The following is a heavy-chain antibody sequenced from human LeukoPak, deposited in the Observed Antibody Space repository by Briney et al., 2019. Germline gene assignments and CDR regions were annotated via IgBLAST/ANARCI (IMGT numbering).Heavy chain of an antibody. V-gene: IGHV1-46*01. J-gene: IGHJ4*02. D-gene: IGHD1-1*01. CDR2: INPSGGST. CDR1: GYTFTGYY. Sequence: ASVKVSCKASGYTFTGYYIHWVRQAPGQGLEWMGLINPSGGSTNYAQKFQGRVTMTRDTSTSTVYMELRSLTSDDTAVYYCARGAGTTLLGWPHWGQGTLVTVSS. CDR3: ARGAGTTLLGWPH.